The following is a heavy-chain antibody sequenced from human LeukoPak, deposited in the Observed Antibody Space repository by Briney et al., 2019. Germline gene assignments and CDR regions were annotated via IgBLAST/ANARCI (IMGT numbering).Heavy chain of an antibody. Sequence: GGSLRISCAASGFTFSSYGMHWVRQAPGKGLEWVAVISYDGSNKYYADSVKGRFTISRDNSKNTLYLQMNSLRAEDTAVYYCAKDCSGGSCYYFDYWGQGTLVTVSS. CDR3: AKDCSGGSCYYFDY. D-gene: IGHD2-15*01. CDR1: GFTFSSYG. J-gene: IGHJ4*02. CDR2: ISYDGSNK. V-gene: IGHV3-30*18.